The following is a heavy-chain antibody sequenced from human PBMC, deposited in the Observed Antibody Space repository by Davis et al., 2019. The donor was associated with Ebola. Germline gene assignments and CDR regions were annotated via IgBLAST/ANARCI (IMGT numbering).Heavy chain of an antibody. J-gene: IGHJ4*02. CDR2: ISSSSTTI. CDR3: ARAGMVQRVITKWDGY. CDR1: GSTFSRNS. V-gene: IGHV3-48*02. D-gene: IGHD3-10*01. Sequence: PGGSLRPPCVAPGSTFSRNSINWVRQAPGKGLEWGSYISSSSTTIYYADSVKGRFTISRDNAKTALYLQMNSLRHEDTAVYYCARAGMVQRVITKWDGYWGQGTLVTVSS.